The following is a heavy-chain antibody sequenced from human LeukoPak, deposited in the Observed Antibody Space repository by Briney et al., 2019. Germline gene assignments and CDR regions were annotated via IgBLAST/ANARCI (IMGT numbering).Heavy chain of an antibody. Sequence: SETLSLTCSVSGVSISSYYWSWVRQPPGKGLEWIGYIYTSGSTNYNPSHKSRVPISADTSKNQILLKLSSVTAADTAVYYCAGSNPLALRWWAFDYWGQGTLVTVSS. CDR2: IYTSGST. D-gene: IGHD2-15*01. J-gene: IGHJ4*02. CDR3: AGSNPLALRWWAFDY. CDR1: GVSISSYY. V-gene: IGHV4-4*09.